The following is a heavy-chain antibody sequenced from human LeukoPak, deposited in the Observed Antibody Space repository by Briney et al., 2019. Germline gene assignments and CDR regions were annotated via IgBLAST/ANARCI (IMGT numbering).Heavy chain of an antibody. V-gene: IGHV4-39*01. CDR3: ARMYTDGWYEY. CDR2: IHYTGAT. Sequence: SETLSLTCSVSGDSVNNNLYFWAWIRQPPGKGLKWVGSIHYTGATYYSPSLKSRVTIFIDTSKNQFSLRLTSLTAADTAVYYCARMYTDGWYEYWGQGILVTVSS. J-gene: IGHJ4*02. CDR1: GDSVNNNLYF. D-gene: IGHD6-19*01.